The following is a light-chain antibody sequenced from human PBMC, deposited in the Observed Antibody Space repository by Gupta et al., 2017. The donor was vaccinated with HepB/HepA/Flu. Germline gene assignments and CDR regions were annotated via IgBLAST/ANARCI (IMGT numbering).Light chain of an antibody. CDR3: QQRSSWLT. J-gene: IGKJ4*01. CDR1: QSVGDF. CDR2: GAS. Sequence: EIVSTHSPAILSLSPGERATLSCSASQSVGDFLAWYQHKPVQPPRLLIHGASNSITGTPARFSGSGSGTDFTLTISSLEPEDFAVYYCQQRSSWLTFGEGTKVEMK. V-gene: IGKV3-11*01.